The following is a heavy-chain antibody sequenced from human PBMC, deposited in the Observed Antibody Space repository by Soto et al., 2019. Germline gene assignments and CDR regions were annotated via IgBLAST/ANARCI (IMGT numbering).Heavy chain of an antibody. J-gene: IGHJ4*02. V-gene: IGHV3-33*01. Sequence: QVQLVESGGGVVQPGRSLRLSCAASGFTFSSYGMHWVRQAPGKGLEWVAIIWFDGSNKYYADSVKGRFTISRDNSKNTLYLQMNSLRTEDTAMYYCARVGSGSYYPDYWGQGTLVTVSS. CDR2: IWFDGSNK. D-gene: IGHD3-10*01. CDR1: GFTFSSYG. CDR3: ARVGSGSYYPDY.